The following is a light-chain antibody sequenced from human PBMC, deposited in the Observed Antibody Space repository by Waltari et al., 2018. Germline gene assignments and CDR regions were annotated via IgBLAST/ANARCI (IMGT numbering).Light chain of an antibody. Sequence: QSVLTQPPSASGTPGQTVSISCSGGSSNIAVNTVNWYQQLPGMAPKLLINGNNQRPSGVPDRFSGSTSGTSASLAISGLQSEDEADYYCAAWDDSLYGRVFGGGTKLTVL. CDR2: GNN. CDR3: AAWDDSLYGRV. CDR1: SSNIAVNT. J-gene: IGLJ2*01. V-gene: IGLV1-44*01.